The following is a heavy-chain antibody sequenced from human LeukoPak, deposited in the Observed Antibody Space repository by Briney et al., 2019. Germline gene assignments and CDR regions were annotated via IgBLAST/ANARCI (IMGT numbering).Heavy chain of an antibody. J-gene: IGHJ4*02. D-gene: IGHD6-19*01. V-gene: IGHV4-34*01. CDR2: ISHSGST. CDR1: GGSFRGYY. Sequence: SETLSLTCAVYGGSFRGYYWSWIRQPPGKGLEWIGEISHSGSTNYNTSLKRRVTISVGTSKNQFVLKLSYVTTADTAGVYCGRCRRLAVAVPVDYWGQGTLVTVPS. CDR3: GRCRRLAVAVPVDY.